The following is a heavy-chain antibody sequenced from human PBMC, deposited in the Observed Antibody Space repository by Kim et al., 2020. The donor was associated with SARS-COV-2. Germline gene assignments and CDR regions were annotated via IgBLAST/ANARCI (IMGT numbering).Heavy chain of an antibody. CDR2: MNPNSGNT. CDR1: GYTFSSFD. CDR3: ARGGSRQNGYKTFDY. J-gene: IGHJ4*02. V-gene: IGHV1-8*01. Sequence: ASVKVSCKASGYTFSSFDINWVRQATGQGLEWMGWMNPNSGNTGYAQKFQGRVTMTRNTSINTAYMELDSLRSEDTAVYYCARGGSRQNGYKTFDYWGRGTLVTVSS. D-gene: IGHD3-22*01.